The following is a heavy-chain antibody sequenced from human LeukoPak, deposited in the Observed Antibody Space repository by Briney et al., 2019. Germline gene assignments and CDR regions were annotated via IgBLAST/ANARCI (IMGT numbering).Heavy chain of an antibody. Sequence: SETLSLTCTVSGGSINNYYWSWIRQPPGKGLEWIGYIYSGGSTNYNPSLKSRVTFSVDTSKNQFSLKLSSVTAADTAVYYCARQGKDYYYYYGMDVWGQGTTVTVSS. J-gene: IGHJ6*02. CDR1: GGSINNYY. V-gene: IGHV4-59*01. CDR2: IYSGGST. CDR3: ARQGKDYYYYYGMDV.